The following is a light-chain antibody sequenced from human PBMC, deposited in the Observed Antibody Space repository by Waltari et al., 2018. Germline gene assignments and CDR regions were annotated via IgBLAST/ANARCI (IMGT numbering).Light chain of an antibody. J-gene: IGLJ2*01. CDR3: QSFDNSLSGVV. Sequence: QSVLTQPPSVSGAPGQRVTISCTGSRSNIGAGYDVHWYQQLPGTAPKLLIYDNRSRPSGVPDRLSGSKSGTSASLAITGLQAEDEAAYYCQSFDNSLSGVVFGGGTKLTVL. CDR2: DNR. V-gene: IGLV1-40*01. CDR1: RSNIGAGYD.